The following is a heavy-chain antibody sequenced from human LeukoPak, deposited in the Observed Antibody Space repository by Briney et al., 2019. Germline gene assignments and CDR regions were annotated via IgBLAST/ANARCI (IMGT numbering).Heavy chain of an antibody. CDR2: IIPIFGTA. CDR3: ARFTGDIVAGFGFDY. CDR1: GGTFSSYA. D-gene: IGHD5-12*01. V-gene: IGHV1-69*13. Sequence: SVKVSFKASGGTFSSYAISWVRQAPGQGLEWMGGIIPIFGTANYAQKFQGRVTITADESTSTAYMELSSLRSEDTAVYYCARFTGDIVAGFGFDYWGQGTLVTVSS. J-gene: IGHJ4*02.